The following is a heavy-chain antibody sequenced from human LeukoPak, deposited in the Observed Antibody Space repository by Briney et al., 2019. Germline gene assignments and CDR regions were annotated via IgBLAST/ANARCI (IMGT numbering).Heavy chain of an antibody. V-gene: IGHV4-4*07. CDR2: IYTSGST. CDR3: ARSLSSGWYEGYYFDY. D-gene: IGHD6-19*01. CDR1: GGSISSYY. Sequence: PSETLSLTCTVSGGSISSYYWSWIRQPAGKGLEWIGSIYTSGSTNYNPSLKSRVTMSVDTSKNQFSLKLSSVTAADTAVYYCARSLSSGWYEGYYFDYWGQGTLVTVSS. J-gene: IGHJ4*02.